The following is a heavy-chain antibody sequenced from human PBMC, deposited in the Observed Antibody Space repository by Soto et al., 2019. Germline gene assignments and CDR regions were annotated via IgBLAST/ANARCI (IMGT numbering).Heavy chain of an antibody. V-gene: IGHV1-3*01. CDR3: AREFLIVGATSYYGMDV. CDR1: GYTFTSYA. D-gene: IGHD1-26*01. J-gene: IGHJ6*02. Sequence: ASVKLSCKASGYTFTSYAMHWVRQAPGQRLEWMGWINAGNGNTKYSQKFQGRVTITRDTSASTAYMELSSLRSEDTAVYYCAREFLIVGATSYYGMDVRGQGTTVTVSS. CDR2: INAGNGNT.